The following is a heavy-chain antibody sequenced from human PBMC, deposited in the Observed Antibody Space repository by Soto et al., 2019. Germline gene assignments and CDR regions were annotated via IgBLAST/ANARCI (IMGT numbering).Heavy chain of an antibody. CDR1: GSTFTSSG. V-gene: IGHV1-18*03. J-gene: IGHJ3*02. D-gene: IGHD3-22*01. CDR2: ISTYNVDT. CDR3: ARSSLWQVVAEPGGAFDI. Sequence: ASVTFSFTASGSTFTSSGIFWVRQAPGQGLEWMGWISTYNVDTKYADKFQGRLTMSSDTSTTTAFMELRRLRSDDMAVYYCARSSLWQVVAEPGGAFDIWGQGTMVTVSS.